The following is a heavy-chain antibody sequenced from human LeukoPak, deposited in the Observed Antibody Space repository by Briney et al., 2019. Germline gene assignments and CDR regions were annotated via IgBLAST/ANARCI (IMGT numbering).Heavy chain of an antibody. CDR3: AKDREIFGVVTSFDY. V-gene: IGHV3-23*01. CDR2: ISGSGGST. D-gene: IGHD3-3*01. Sequence: GGSLRLSCAASGFTFSSYAMSWVRQAPGKGLEWVSAISGSGGSTYYADSVKGRFTISRDNSNNTLYLQMNSLRAEDTAVYYCAKDREIFGVVTSFDYWGQGTLVTVSS. CDR1: GFTFSSYA. J-gene: IGHJ4*02.